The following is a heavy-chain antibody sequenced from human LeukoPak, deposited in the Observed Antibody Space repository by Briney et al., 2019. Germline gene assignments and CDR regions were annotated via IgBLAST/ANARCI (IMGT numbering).Heavy chain of an antibody. Sequence: KASETLSLTCTVSGGSISSYYWSWIRQPAGKGLEWIGRIYTSGSTNYNPSLKSRVTISVDTSKNQFSLRLNSVTAADTAIYYCVRITTGTIDYWGQGTLVTVSS. J-gene: IGHJ4*02. V-gene: IGHV4-4*07. CDR1: GGSISSYY. CDR3: VRITTGTIDY. CDR2: IYTSGST. D-gene: IGHD1-1*01.